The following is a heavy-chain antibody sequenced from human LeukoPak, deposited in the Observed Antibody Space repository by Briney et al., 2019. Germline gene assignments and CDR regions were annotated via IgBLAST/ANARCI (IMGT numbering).Heavy chain of an antibody. Sequence: GGSLRLSCAASGFTFSSYGMHWVRQAPGKGLEWVAFIRYDGSNKYYADSVKGRFTISRDNSKNTLYLHVNSLRPEDTAVYYCARGGYCSGGSCYSPYYYYYMDVWGKGTTVTVSS. D-gene: IGHD2-15*01. CDR3: ARGGYCSGGSCYSPYYYYYMDV. V-gene: IGHV3-30*02. CDR1: GFTFSSYG. CDR2: IRYDGSNK. J-gene: IGHJ6*03.